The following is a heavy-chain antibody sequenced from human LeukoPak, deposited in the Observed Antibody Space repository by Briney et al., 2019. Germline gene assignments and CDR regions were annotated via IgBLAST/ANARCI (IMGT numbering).Heavy chain of an antibody. J-gene: IGHJ4*02. Sequence: GGSLRLSCAASGFTFSSYWMSWVRQAPGKGLEGVANIKQDGSEKYYVDSVMGPFTISRDNAKNSLYLQMNSLRAEDTAVYYCARGWYYDFWITYWGQGTLVTVSS. V-gene: IGHV3-7*01. CDR3: ARGWYYDFWITY. D-gene: IGHD3-3*01. CDR1: GFTFSSYW. CDR2: IKQDGSEK.